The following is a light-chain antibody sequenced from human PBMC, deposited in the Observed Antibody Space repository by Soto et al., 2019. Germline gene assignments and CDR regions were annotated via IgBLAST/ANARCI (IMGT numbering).Light chain of an antibody. CDR3: QQYGTSPIT. Sequence: EIVMTQSPATLSVSPGARAPLSCRASQSASSYLAWYPQHPGQAPRLLIYGASTRATDIPARFSGSGSGTEFTLTISSLEPEDFAVYYCQQYGTSPITFGQGTRLEIK. V-gene: IGKV3-15*01. CDR1: QSASSY. CDR2: GAS. J-gene: IGKJ5*01.